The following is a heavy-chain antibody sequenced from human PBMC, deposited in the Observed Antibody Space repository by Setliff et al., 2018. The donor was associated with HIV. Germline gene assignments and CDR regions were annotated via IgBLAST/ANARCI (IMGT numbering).Heavy chain of an antibody. CDR1: GYSIGSGYY. Sequence: SETLSLTCGVSGYSIGSGYYWGWIRQPPGKGLEWIGSIYHSGLTYYNPSLKSRVTISGDSSKNQFSLRLSSVTAADTAVYYCARHRDPPGSSWIVYYYYMDLWGEGTTVTVSS. CDR2: IYHSGLT. CDR3: ARHRDPPGSSWIVYYYYMDL. J-gene: IGHJ6*03. D-gene: IGHD6-13*01. V-gene: IGHV4-38-2*01.